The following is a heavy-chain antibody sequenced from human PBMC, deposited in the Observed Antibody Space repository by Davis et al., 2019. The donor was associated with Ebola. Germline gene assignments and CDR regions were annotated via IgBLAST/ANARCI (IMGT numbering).Heavy chain of an antibody. CDR1: GYTFTSYG. CDR2: ISAYNGNT. Sequence: ASVKVSCKASGYTFTSYGISWVRQAPGQGLEWMGWISAYNGNTNYAQKLQGRVTMTTDTSTSTAYMELRSLRSDDTAVYYCTRDVAAPGWFDPWGQGTLVTVSS. D-gene: IGHD6-13*01. J-gene: IGHJ5*02. CDR3: TRDVAAPGWFDP. V-gene: IGHV1-18*01.